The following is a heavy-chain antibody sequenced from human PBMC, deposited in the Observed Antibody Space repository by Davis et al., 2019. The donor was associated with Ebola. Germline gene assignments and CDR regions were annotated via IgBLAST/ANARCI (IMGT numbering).Heavy chain of an antibody. V-gene: IGHV3-33*01. Sequence: GESLKISCAASGFTFSSYGMHWVRQAPGKGLEWVAVIWYDGSNKYYADSVKGRFTISRDNSKNTLYLQMNSLRAEDTAVYYCARETGYSSSWSDNWFDPWGQGTLVTVSS. J-gene: IGHJ5*02. CDR3: ARETGYSSSWSDNWFDP. D-gene: IGHD6-13*01. CDR1: GFTFSSYG. CDR2: IWYDGSNK.